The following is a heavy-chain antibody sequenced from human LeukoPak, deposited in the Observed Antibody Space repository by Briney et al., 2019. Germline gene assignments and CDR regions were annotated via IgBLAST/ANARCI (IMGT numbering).Heavy chain of an antibody. D-gene: IGHD3-10*01. CDR3: ARTLVRGVSYYFDF. V-gene: IGHV1-46*01. CDR2: IYPRDGST. CDR1: GYSFTSNY. J-gene: IGHJ4*02. Sequence: ASVKVSCKASGYSFTSNYIHWVRQAPGQGLEWMGMIYPRDGSTSYAQKFQGRVTMTRDTSTSTVYMELSSLRSEDTAVYYCARTLVRGVSYYFDFWGQGTLVTVSS.